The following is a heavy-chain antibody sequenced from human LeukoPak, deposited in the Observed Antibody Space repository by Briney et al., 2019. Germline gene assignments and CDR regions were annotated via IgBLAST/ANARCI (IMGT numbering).Heavy chain of an antibody. CDR1: GGFIRSYY. V-gene: IGHV4-4*07. CDR3: ARLTGDNALDY. D-gene: IGHD4-17*01. CDR2: IYTGGNT. Sequence: PSETLSLTCTVSGGFIRSYYWSWIRQPAGKGLEWIGRIYTGGNTNYNPSLKSRVTMSVDTSKNQFSLRLSSVTAADTAVYYCARLTGDNALDYWGQGTLVTVSS. J-gene: IGHJ4*02.